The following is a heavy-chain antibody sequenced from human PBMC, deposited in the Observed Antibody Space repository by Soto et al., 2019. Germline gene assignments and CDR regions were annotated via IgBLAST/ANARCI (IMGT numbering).Heavy chain of an antibody. CDR1: CYSISNCYF. V-gene: IGHV4-4*07. J-gene: IGHJ4*02. Sequence: SETLSLTCVFSCYSISNCYFFGFSRHPAGKGLEWIGRIDNSGSTNYNPSLKSRVTMSSDTSRNQFSLKLNSVTAADTAVYYCARGGQDFWSGPFDYWGQGALVTVSS. CDR2: IDNSGST. D-gene: IGHD3-3*01. CDR3: ARGGQDFWSGPFDY.